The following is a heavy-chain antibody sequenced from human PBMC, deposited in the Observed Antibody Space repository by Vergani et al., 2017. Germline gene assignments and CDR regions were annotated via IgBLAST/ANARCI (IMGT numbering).Heavy chain of an antibody. CDR2: IGTAGDT. J-gene: IGHJ4*02. CDR3: ARAVSTTVGDPPGY. Sequence: EVQLLESGGNLVQPGGSLRLSCAASGFTFTNFAMTWVRQATGKGLEWVSAIGTAGDTYYPGSAKGRFTISRENAKNSLYLQMNSLRAGDTAIYYCARAVSTTVGDPPGYWGQGTLVTVSS. CDR1: GFTFTNFA. D-gene: IGHD4-23*01. V-gene: IGHV3-13*01.